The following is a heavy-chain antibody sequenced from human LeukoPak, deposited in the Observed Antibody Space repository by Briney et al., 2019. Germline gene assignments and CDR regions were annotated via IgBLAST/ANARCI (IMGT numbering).Heavy chain of an antibody. V-gene: IGHV1-18*01. CDR1: GYTFTSYG. Sequence: ASVKVSCKASGYTFTSYGISRVRQAPGQGLEWMGWISAYNGNTNYAQKLQGRVTMTTDTSTSTAYMELRSLRSDDTAVYYCARDNKGEVRGVTLLDYWGQGTLVTVSS. J-gene: IGHJ4*02. D-gene: IGHD3-10*01. CDR3: ARDNKGEVRGVTLLDY. CDR2: ISAYNGNT.